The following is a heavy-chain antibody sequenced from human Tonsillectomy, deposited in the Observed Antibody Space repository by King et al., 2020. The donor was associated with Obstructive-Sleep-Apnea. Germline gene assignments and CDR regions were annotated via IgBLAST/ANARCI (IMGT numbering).Heavy chain of an antibody. D-gene: IGHD6-19*01. CDR3: ARVEGIAVAGAFDY. CDR2: ISYDGSNK. Sequence: VQLVESGGGVVQPGRSLRLSCAASGFTFSSYAMHWVRQAPGKGLEWVAVISYDGSNKYYADSVKGRFTISRDNSKNTLYLQMNSLRAEDTAVYYCARVEGIAVAGAFDYWGQGTLVTVSS. J-gene: IGHJ4*02. V-gene: IGHV3-30*04. CDR1: GFTFSSYA.